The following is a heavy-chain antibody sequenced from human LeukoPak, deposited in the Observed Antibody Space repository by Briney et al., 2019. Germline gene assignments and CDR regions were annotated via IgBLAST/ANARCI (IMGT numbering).Heavy chain of an antibody. D-gene: IGHD3-10*01. CDR2: IYYSGST. V-gene: IGHV4-61*05. CDR3: AGTGYYYGSGSPLDYYGMDV. Sequence: PSETLSLTCTVSGGSISSSSYYWGWIRQPPGKGLEWIGYIYYSGSTNYNPSLKSRVTISVDTSKNQFSLKLSSVTAADTAVYYCAGTGYYYGSGSPLDYYGMDVWGQGTTVTVSS. J-gene: IGHJ6*02. CDR1: GGSISSSSYY.